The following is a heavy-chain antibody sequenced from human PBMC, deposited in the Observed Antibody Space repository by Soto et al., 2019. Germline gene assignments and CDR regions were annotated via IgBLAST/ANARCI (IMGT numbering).Heavy chain of an antibody. V-gene: IGHV1-46*01. CDR3: ARGAYKTEAYYYYYGMDV. D-gene: IGHD1-1*01. J-gene: IGHJ6*02. CDR2: INPSGGST. Sequence: ASVKVSCKASGYTFTSYYMHWVRQAPGQGLEWMGIINPSGGSTSYAQKFQGRVTMTRDTSTSTVYMELSSLRSEDTAVYYCARGAYKTEAYYYYYGMDVWGQGTTVTVSS. CDR1: GYTFTSYY.